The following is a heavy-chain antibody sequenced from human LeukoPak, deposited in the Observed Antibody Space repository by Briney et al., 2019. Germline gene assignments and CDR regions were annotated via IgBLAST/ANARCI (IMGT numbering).Heavy chain of an antibody. D-gene: IGHD6-19*01. Sequence: PGGSLRLSCAASGFTLSSYAMSWVRQAPGKGLEWVSASSGSGGSTYYADSVKGRFTISRDNSKNMLYLQMNSLRAEDTAVYYCAKDVRQWLSSGFDYWGQGTLVTVSS. CDR3: AKDVRQWLSSGFDY. V-gene: IGHV3-23*01. CDR1: GFTLSSYA. CDR2: SSGSGGST. J-gene: IGHJ4*02.